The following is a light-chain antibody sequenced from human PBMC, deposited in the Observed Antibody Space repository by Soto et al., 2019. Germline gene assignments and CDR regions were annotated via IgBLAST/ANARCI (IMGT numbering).Light chain of an antibody. CDR2: RNN. V-gene: IGLV1-47*01. CDR3: TAWDDSLSDVV. J-gene: IGLJ2*01. Sequence: QSVLTQPPSASGTPGQRVTISCSGSSSNIGSNYVYWYQHLPGTAPKLLIYRNNQRPSGVPDRFSGSKSGTSASLAISGLRSDDEGDYYCTAWDDSLSDVVFGGGTKLPVL. CDR1: SSNIGSNY.